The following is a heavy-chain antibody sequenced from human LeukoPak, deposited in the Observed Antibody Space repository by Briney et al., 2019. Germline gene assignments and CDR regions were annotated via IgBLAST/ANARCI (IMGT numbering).Heavy chain of an antibody. J-gene: IGHJ4*02. CDR2: INHSGTT. D-gene: IGHD2-8*01. CDR3: ARTVGGSNERSFDS. CDR1: GGPFTVYY. V-gene: IGHV4-34*01. Sequence: SQTLSLTCAVFGGPFTVYYWTWVRQPPGKGLEWIGEINHSGTTNYNPSLKSRVTISVDTSKNQFSLKLSSVTAADTAVYYCARTVGGSNERSFDSWGQGTLVTVSS.